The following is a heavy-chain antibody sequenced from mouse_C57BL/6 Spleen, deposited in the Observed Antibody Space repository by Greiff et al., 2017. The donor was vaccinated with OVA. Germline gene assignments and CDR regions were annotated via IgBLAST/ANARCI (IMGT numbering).Heavy chain of an antibody. CDR3: ARLITTVVATGYFDV. V-gene: IGHV5-9*01. Sequence: VQLVESGGGLVKPGGSLKLSCAASGFTFSSYTMSWVRQTPEKRLEWVATISGGGGNTYYPDSVKGRFTISRDNAKNTLYLQVSSLRSEDTALYYCARLITTVVATGYFDVWGTGTTVTVSS. CDR2: ISGGGGNT. CDR1: GFTFSSYT. J-gene: IGHJ1*03. D-gene: IGHD1-1*01.